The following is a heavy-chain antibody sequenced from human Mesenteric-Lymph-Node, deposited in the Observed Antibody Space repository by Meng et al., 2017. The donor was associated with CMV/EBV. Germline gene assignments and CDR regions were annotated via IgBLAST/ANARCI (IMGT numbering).Heavy chain of an antibody. CDR3: AKSRSSTPGIVDD. CDR1: GVSVTSGAYH. D-gene: IGHD2/OR15-2a*01. Sequence: QWQLQESVPDLLTPSETLSLTCIVSGVSVTSGAYHWSWIRQSPGKGLEWIGYIYGTGITIYNPSLKSRVTILLETSKNQFSLKLNSVTTADTAVYYCAKSRSSTPGIVDDWGQGTLVTVSS. J-gene: IGHJ4*02. CDR2: IYGTGIT. V-gene: IGHV4-61*08.